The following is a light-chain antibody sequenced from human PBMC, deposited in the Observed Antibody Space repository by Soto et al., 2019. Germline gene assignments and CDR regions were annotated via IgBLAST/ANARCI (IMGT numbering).Light chain of an antibody. J-gene: IGLJ2*01. Sequence: QSALTQPPSASGSPGQSVTISCTGTSSDVGGYNFVSWYQQHPGKAPKLMIYEVSERPSGVPDRFSGSKFGNTASLTVSGLQAEDEADYYCSSYAGSNIVVFGGGTELTVL. V-gene: IGLV2-8*01. CDR2: EVS. CDR1: SSDVGGYNF. CDR3: SSYAGSNIVV.